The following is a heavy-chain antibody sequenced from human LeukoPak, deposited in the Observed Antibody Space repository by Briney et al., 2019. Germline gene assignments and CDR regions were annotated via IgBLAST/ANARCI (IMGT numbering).Heavy chain of an antibody. CDR2: ISPIFGTA. V-gene: IGHV1-69*13. CDR3: ARATHSYYYDSSGYYSAFVY. J-gene: IGHJ4*02. Sequence: ASVKVSCKASGGTFSSYAISWVRQAPGQGLEWMGGISPIFGTANYAQKFQGRVTITADESTSTAYMELSSLRSEDTAVYYCARATHSYYYDSSGYYSAFVYWGQGTLVTVSS. CDR1: GGTFSSYA. D-gene: IGHD3-22*01.